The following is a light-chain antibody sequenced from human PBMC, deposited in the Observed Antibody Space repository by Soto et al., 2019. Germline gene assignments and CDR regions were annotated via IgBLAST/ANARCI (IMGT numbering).Light chain of an antibody. V-gene: IGLV2-8*01. CDR3: TSYAGTYSFFYV. Sequence: QSALTQPPSASGSPGQSVTISCTGTSSDVGAYNYVSWYQQLPGKAQKLIIYEVSKRPSGVPDRFSGSKSGNTASLTVSWLQAEDEADYYCTSYAGTYSFFYVFGTGTKVTVL. CDR1: SSDVGAYNY. CDR2: EVS. J-gene: IGLJ1*01.